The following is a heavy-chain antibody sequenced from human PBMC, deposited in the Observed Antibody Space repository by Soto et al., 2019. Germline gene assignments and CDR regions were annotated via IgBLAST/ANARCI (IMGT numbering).Heavy chain of an antibody. D-gene: IGHD6-19*01. Sequence: GGSLRLSCAASGFTFSSYEMNWVRQAPGKGLEWVSYISSSGSTIYYADSVKGRFTISRDNAKNSLYLQMNSLRAEDTAVYYCATRTLYSSGWSWGQGTLVTVSS. V-gene: IGHV3-48*03. CDR1: GFTFSSYE. CDR3: ATRTLYSSGWS. J-gene: IGHJ4*02. CDR2: ISSSGSTI.